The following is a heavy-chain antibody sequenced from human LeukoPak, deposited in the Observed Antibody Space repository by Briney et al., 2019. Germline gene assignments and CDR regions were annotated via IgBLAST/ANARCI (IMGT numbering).Heavy chain of an antibody. CDR2: IYPGDSDT. CDR3: ARHTGSTSLYYYYMDV. J-gene: IGHJ6*03. D-gene: IGHD2-2*01. Sequence: GESLKISCKGSGYSFTSYWIGWVRQMPGKGLEWMGIIYPGDSDTRYSPSFQGQVTISADKSISTAYLQWSSLKASDTAMYYCARHTGSTSLYYYYMDVWGKGTTVTVSS. CDR1: GYSFTSYW. V-gene: IGHV5-51*01.